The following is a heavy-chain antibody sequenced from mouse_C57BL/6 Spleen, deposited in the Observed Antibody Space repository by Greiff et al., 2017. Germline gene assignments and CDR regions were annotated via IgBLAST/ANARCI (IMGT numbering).Heavy chain of an antibody. CDR1: GYAFSSYW. V-gene: IGHV1-80*01. CDR2: IYPGDGDT. D-gene: IGHD1-1*01. J-gene: IGHJ2*01. Sequence: VKLMESGAELVKPGASVKISCKASGYAFSSYWMNWVKQRPGKGLEWIGQIYPGDGDTNYNGKFKGKATLTADKSSSTAYMQLSSLTSEDSAVYFCARLTVVAVRDYFDYWGQGTTLTVSS. CDR3: ARLTVVAVRDYFDY.